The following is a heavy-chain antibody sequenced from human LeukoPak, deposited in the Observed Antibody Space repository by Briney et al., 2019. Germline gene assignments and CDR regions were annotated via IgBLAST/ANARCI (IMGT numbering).Heavy chain of an antibody. CDR1: GGSISSYY. CDR2: IYSSGST. Sequence: SETLSLTCTVSGGSISSYYWSWIRQPAGKGLEWIGRIYSSGSTDYNPSLKSRVTMSVDTSKNQFSLKLSSVTAADTAVYYCARVVYDSNVFDIWGQGTLVTVSS. D-gene: IGHD3-3*01. V-gene: IGHV4-4*07. CDR3: ARVVYDSNVFDI. J-gene: IGHJ3*02.